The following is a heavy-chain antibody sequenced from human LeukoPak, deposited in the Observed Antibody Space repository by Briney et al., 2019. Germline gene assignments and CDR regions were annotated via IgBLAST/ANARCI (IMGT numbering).Heavy chain of an antibody. D-gene: IGHD2-2*01. CDR1: GLTFDDYG. CDR2: INWNGGST. Sequence: PGGSLRLSCAASGLTFDDYGMSWVRQAPGKGLEWVSGINWNGGSTGYADSVKGRFTISRDNAKNSLYLQMNSLRAEDTALYYCARAGTSSTSHYYYYYMDVWGKGTTVTVSS. J-gene: IGHJ6*03. CDR3: ARAGTSSTSHYYYYYMDV. V-gene: IGHV3-20*04.